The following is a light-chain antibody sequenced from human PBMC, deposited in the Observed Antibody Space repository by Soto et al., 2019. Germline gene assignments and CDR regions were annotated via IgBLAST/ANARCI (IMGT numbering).Light chain of an antibody. J-gene: IGKJ4*01. CDR3: QQSYSTPLT. CDR1: QSINSY. Sequence: DIQMGQSPSTLPASVGERVTMTCRASQSINSYLNWYQQKPGKAPKLLIYAASSLQSGVPSRFSGSGSGTDFTLTISSLQPEDFATYYCQQSYSTPLTFGGGTKVDI. CDR2: AAS. V-gene: IGKV1-39*01.